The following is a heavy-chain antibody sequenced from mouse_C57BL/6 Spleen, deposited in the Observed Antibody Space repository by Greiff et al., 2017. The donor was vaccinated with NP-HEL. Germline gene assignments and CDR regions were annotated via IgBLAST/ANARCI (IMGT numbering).Heavy chain of an antibody. CDR3: ARERITTVVATDAMDY. D-gene: IGHD1-1*01. J-gene: IGHJ4*01. CDR1: GYAFSSSW. V-gene: IGHV1-82*01. Sequence: VKLVESGPELVKPGASVKISCKASGYAFSSSWMNWVKQRPGKGLEWIGRIYPGDGDTNYNGKFKGKATLTADKSSSTAYMQLSSLTSEDSAVYFCARERITTVVATDAMDYWGQGTSVTVSS. CDR2: IYPGDGDT.